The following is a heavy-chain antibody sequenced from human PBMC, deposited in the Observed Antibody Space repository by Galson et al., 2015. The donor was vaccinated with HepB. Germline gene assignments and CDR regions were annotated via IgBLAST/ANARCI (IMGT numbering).Heavy chain of an antibody. J-gene: IGHJ6*02. V-gene: IGHV3-30*18. D-gene: IGHD3-3*01. Sequence: SLRLSCAASGFTFSSYGMHWVRQAPGEGLEWVAVISYDGSNKYYADSVKGRFTISRDNSKNTLYLQMNSLRAEDTAVYYCAKDMYYDFWSGIYYYYGMDVWGQGTTVTVSS. CDR3: AKDMYYDFWSGIYYYYGMDV. CDR1: GFTFSSYG. CDR2: ISYDGSNK.